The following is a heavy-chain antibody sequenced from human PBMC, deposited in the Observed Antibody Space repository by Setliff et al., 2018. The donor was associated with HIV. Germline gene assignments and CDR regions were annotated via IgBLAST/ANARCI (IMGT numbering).Heavy chain of an antibody. CDR1: GDSISSGAYY. J-gene: IGHJ4*02. D-gene: IGHD3-22*01. Sequence: SETLSLTCTVSGDSISSGAYYWGWIRQPPGKGLEWIGSIYHSGSTYYNPSLKSRVTISVDTSRNQFSLKLNSVTAADTAVYYCARVGYYDSSFDYWGQGTLVTVS. CDR2: IYHSGST. CDR3: ARVGYYDSSFDY. V-gene: IGHV4-39*07.